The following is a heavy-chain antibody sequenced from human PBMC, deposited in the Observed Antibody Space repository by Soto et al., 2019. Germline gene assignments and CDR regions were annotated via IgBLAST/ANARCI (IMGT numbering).Heavy chain of an antibody. D-gene: IGHD2-15*01. CDR3: ARDYGARRCSGGSCYSGGGFDY. J-gene: IGHJ4*02. CDR1: GYTFTSYY. V-gene: IGHV1-46*01. Sequence: QVQLVQSGAEVKKPGASVKVSCKASGYTFTSYYMHWVRQAPGQGLEWMGIINPSGGSTSYAQKFQGRVTRTRDTSTSPGYMGLSSLRSEDRAVYYGARDYGARRCSGGSCYSGGGFDYWGQGTLVTVSS. CDR2: INPSGGST.